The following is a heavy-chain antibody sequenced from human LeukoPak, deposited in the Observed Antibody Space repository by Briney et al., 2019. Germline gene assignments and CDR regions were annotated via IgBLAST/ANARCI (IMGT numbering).Heavy chain of an antibody. CDR1: GFTFSTYG. V-gene: IGHV3-30*18. D-gene: IGHD2-15*01. CDR2: ISCDGSNK. CDR3: AKAHTGWSNYYYYVMDV. J-gene: IGHJ6*02. Sequence: GGSLRLSCAASGFTFSTYGIHWVRQAPGNGLEWVALISCDGSNKYYADSVKGRFTISRDNSKNTLYLQMNSLRAEDTAVYYCAKAHTGWSNYYYYVMDVWGRGTTVTVSS.